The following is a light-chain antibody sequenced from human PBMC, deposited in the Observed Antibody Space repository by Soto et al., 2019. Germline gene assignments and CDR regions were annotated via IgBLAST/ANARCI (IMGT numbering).Light chain of an antibody. J-gene: IGKJ4*01. Sequence: DIQMTQSPSSLSASVGDRVTITCRASQSISSYLNWYQQKPGKAPNLLIYAASSLQSGVPSRFSGSGSGTDFTLTISSLQPEDFVTYYCQQSYSTPVTFGGGTKVEIK. CDR1: QSISSY. CDR2: AAS. CDR3: QQSYSTPVT. V-gene: IGKV1-39*01.